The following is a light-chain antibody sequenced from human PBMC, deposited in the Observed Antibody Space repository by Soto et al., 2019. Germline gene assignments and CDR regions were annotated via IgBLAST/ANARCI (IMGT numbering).Light chain of an antibody. CDR2: EVS. J-gene: IGLJ2*01. CDR1: SSDVGGYNY. CDR3: CSYAGNLAL. Sequence: QSVLTQPASVSGSPGQSITISCTGTSSDVGGYNYVSWYQQHPGKAPKLMICEVSNRPSGVSNRFSGSKSGNTASLTISGLQAEDEADYYCCSYAGNLALFGGGTKVTVL. V-gene: IGLV2-14*01.